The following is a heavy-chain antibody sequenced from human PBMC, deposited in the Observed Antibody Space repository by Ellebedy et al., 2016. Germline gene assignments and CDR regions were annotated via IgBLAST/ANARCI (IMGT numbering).Heavy chain of an antibody. CDR2: IIPILGIA. J-gene: IGHJ6*03. CDR1: GYTFTSYG. CDR3: ASPNKDNWNDLYYYYYMDV. Sequence: SVKVSXXASGYTFTSYGISWVRQAPGQGLEWMGRIIPILGIANYAQKFQGRVTITADESTSTAYMELSSLRSEDSAVYYCASPNKDNWNDLYYYYYMDVWGKGTTVTVSS. D-gene: IGHD1-1*01. V-gene: IGHV1-69*04.